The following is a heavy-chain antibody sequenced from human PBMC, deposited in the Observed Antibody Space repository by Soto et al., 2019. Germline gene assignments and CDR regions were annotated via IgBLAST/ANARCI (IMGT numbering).Heavy chain of an antibody. D-gene: IGHD1-26*01. CDR3: ARAPATMYSGSYWFDY. Sequence: ASVKVSCKAFGYTFNAFYMHWVRQAPGQGLEWMGVINPSGDGTSYAQKLQGRVTMTTDTSTSTAYMELRSLRSDDTAVYYCARAPATMYSGSYWFDYWGQGTLVTVSP. CDR1: GYTFNAFY. CDR2: INPSGDGT. V-gene: IGHV1-46*02. J-gene: IGHJ4*02.